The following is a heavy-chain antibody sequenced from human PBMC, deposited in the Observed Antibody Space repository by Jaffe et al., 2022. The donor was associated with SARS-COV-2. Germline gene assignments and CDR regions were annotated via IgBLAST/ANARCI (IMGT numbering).Heavy chain of an antibody. J-gene: IGHJ3*02. CDR1: GFTFSSYA. CDR3: ARGMNGFDI. V-gene: IGHV3-30*04. CDR2: ISNDGTNK. Sequence: QVQLVESGGGVVQPGRSLRLSCAASGFTFSSYAMNWVRQAPGKGLEWVAVISNDGTNKYYADFLEGRFTISRDNFKNTLYLVINSLRAEDTAVYYCARGMNGFDIWGQGTMVTVSS.